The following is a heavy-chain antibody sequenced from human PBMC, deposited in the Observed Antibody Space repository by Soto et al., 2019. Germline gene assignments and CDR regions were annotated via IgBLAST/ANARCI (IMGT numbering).Heavy chain of an antibody. V-gene: IGHV4-59*01. Sequence: QVQLQESGPGLVKPSETLSLTCTVSGGSISSYYWSWIRQPPGKGLEWIGYIYYSGSTNYNPSLKSRVTISVDTSKNQFSLKLSSVTAADTAVYYCARSSSSSFRFDPWGQGTLVTVSS. CDR2: IYYSGST. J-gene: IGHJ5*02. CDR1: GGSISSYY. CDR3: ARSSSSSFRFDP. D-gene: IGHD6-6*01.